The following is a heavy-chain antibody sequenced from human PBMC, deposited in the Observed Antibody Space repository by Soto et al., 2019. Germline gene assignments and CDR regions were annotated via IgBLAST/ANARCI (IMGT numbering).Heavy chain of an antibody. Sequence: PSQTLSLTCAISGDSVSSNSAAWNWVRQSPSRGLEWLGRTYYRSKWNNDYAVSVKRRITINPDTSKNQFSLQLNSVTPEDTAVYYCAREGGDSSSWDFDYWGQGTLVTV. CDR2: TYYRSKWNN. CDR1: GDSVSSNSAA. CDR3: AREGGDSSSWDFDY. V-gene: IGHV6-1*01. D-gene: IGHD6-13*01. J-gene: IGHJ4*02.